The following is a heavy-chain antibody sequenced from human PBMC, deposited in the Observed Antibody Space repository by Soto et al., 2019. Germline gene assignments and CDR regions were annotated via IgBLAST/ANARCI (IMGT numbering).Heavy chain of an antibody. J-gene: IGHJ4*02. Sequence: PSETLSLTCTVSAASFSKYYWTWMRQPPGKGLGWIGYIYFNGNTNYNPSLKRRVTISVDTSKKQISLNLTSVTDADTAVYFCASVTSGAVVLAHWGQGTPVTVSS. CDR2: IYFNGNT. CDR3: ASVTSGAVVLAH. V-gene: IGHV4-59*13. D-gene: IGHD3-16*01. CDR1: AASFSKYY.